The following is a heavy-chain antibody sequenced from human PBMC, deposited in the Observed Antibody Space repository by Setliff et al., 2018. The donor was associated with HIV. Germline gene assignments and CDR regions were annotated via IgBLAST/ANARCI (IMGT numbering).Heavy chain of an antibody. V-gene: IGHV1-2*02. CDR1: GYSFTDYY. Sequence: ASVKVSCKASGYSFTDYYIHWVRQAPGQGLEWMGWINPKSDGTNYEQKFQGGITMTRDTSISTAYMELSRLRSDDTAVYYCARGMDYYDTSGYYQYYFDYWGQGTLVTVSS. J-gene: IGHJ4*02. D-gene: IGHD3-22*01. CDR3: ARGMDYYDTSGYYQYYFDY. CDR2: INPKSDGT.